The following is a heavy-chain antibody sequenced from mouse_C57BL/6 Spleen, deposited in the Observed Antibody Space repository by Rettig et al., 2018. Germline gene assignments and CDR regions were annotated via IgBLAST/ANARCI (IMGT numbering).Heavy chain of an antibody. Sequence: MNWVKQSHGKSLEWIGDINPNNGGTSYNQKFKGKATLTVDKSSSTAYMELRSLTSEDSAVYYCARRDGYYVGFAYWGQGTLVTVSA. CDR2: INPNNGGT. D-gene: IGHD2-3*01. V-gene: IGHV1-26*01. J-gene: IGHJ3*01. CDR3: ARRDGYYVGFAY.